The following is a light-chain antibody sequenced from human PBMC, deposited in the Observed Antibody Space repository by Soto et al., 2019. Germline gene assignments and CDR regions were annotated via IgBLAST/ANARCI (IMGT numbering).Light chain of an antibody. V-gene: IGKV3-20*01. J-gene: IGKJ5*01. Sequence: EIILTQSPDTLSLSPGERATLSCRASQTVSSNYLAWCQQRPGQAPRLLIYDASNRATGIPARFSGSGSGTDFTLTISSLEPEDFAVYYCQQYGKLPITFGQGTRLEIK. CDR1: QTVSSNY. CDR3: QQYGKLPIT. CDR2: DAS.